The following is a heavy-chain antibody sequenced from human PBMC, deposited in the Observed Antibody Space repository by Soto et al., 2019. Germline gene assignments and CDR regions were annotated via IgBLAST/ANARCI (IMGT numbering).Heavy chain of an antibody. CDR3: ARGGSPANYYYYMDV. Sequence: ASVKVSCKASVYTFTSYYMHWVRQAPGQGLEWMGIINPSGGSTSYAQKFQGRVTMTRDTSTSTVYMELSSLRSEDTAVYYCARGGSPANYYYYMDVWGKGTTVTVSS. V-gene: IGHV1-46*03. CDR2: INPSGGST. CDR1: VYTFTSYY. D-gene: IGHD3-16*01. J-gene: IGHJ6*03.